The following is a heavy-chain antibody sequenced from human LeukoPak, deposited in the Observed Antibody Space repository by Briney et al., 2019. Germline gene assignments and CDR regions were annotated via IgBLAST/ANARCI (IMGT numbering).Heavy chain of an antibody. CDR1: GGSISSYY. CDR3: ASHYYYDSSGYYDY. CDR2: IYYSGST. V-gene: IGHV4-59*01. Sequence: SETLSLTCTVSGGSISSYYWSWIRQPPGKGLEWIGYIYYSGSTNCNPSLKSRVTISVDTSKNQFSLKLSSVTAADTAVYYCASHYYYDSSGYYDYWGQGTLVTVSS. J-gene: IGHJ4*02. D-gene: IGHD3-22*01.